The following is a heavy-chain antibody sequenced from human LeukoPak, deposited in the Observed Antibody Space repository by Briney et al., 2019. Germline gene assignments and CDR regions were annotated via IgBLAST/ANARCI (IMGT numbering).Heavy chain of an antibody. CDR2: IYYSGST. CDR1: GGSISSYY. CDR3: ARVRNKWELLRPSFFDY. D-gene: IGHD1-26*01. V-gene: IGHV4-39*07. J-gene: IGHJ4*02. Sequence: RTSETLSLTCTVSGGSISSYYWGWIRQPPGKGLEWIGSIYYSGSTYYNPSLKSRVTISVDTSKNQFSLKLSSVTAADTAVYYCARVRNKWELLRPSFFDYWGQGTLVTVSS.